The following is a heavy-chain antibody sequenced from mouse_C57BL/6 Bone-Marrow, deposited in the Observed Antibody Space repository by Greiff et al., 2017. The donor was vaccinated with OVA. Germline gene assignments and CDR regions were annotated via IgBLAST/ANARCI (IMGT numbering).Heavy chain of an antibody. V-gene: IGHV1-52*01. D-gene: IGHD2-12*01. Sequence: QVQLQQPGAELVRPGSSVKLSCKASGYTFTSYWMHWVKQRPIQGLEWIGNIDPSDSETHYNQKFKDKATLTVDKSSSTAYMQLSSLTSEDSAVYYCASEGFSYDDGYYFDYWGQGTTLTVSS. CDR2: IDPSDSET. CDR1: GYTFTSYW. CDR3: ASEGFSYDDGYYFDY. J-gene: IGHJ2*01.